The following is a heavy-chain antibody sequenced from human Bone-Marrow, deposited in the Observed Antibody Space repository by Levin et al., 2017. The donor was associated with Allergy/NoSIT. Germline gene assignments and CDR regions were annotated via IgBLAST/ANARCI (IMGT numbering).Heavy chain of an antibody. CDR2: ISSSSSTM. CDR3: ARGVGVAGYQLRWG. Sequence: GESLKISCAASGFTFSTYEMNWVRQAPGKGLEWVSHISSSSSTMYYADSVKGRFTISRDNAKNSLYLQMNSLRAEDTAVYYCARGVGVAGYQLRWGWGQGTLVTVSS. CDR1: GFTFSTYE. D-gene: IGHD2-2*01. J-gene: IGHJ4*02. V-gene: IGHV3-48*03.